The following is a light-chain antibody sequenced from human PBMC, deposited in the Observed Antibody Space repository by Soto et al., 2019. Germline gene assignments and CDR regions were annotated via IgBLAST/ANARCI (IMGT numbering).Light chain of an antibody. CDR1: QSVSSSY. Sequence: EILLTQSPGTLSLSPGERATLSFSASQSVSSSYLAWYQQKPGQAPRLLIYGASSRATGIPDRFSGSGSGTDFTLTISRLEPEDFAVYYCQQYGSSPPITFGQGTRLEIK. CDR2: GAS. J-gene: IGKJ5*01. CDR3: QQYGSSPPIT. V-gene: IGKV3-20*01.